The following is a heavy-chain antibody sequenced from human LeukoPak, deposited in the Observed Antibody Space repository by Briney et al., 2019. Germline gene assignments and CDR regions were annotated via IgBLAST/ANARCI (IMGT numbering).Heavy chain of an antibody. V-gene: IGHV3-21*01. Sequence: GGSLRLSCAASGFTFSNYNMNWVRQAPGKAMEWVSSITSSGTYIFYADSVKGRFTISRDNAKNSLYLQMNSLRAEDTAVYYCARENGYSYGYFDYWGQGTLVTVSS. CDR2: ITSSGTYI. D-gene: IGHD5-18*01. J-gene: IGHJ4*02. CDR3: ARENGYSYGYFDY. CDR1: GFTFSNYN.